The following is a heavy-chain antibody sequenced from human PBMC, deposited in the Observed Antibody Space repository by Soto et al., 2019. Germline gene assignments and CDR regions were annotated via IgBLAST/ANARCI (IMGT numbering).Heavy chain of an antibody. CDR2: INHSAGS. J-gene: IGHJ4*02. CDR3: ARVRTSSSSWSRPLDY. CDR1: GGSVSDYY. V-gene: IGHV4-34*01. D-gene: IGHD6-13*01. Sequence: QVQLQQWGAGLLKPSETLSLTCAFYGGSVSDYYWSWIRQPPGEGLEWIGEINHSAGSNYNLSLKSRVTIFVDTFMNQFSLKLSSVTAADTAVYFCARVRTSSSSWSRPLDYWGQGTMVIVSS.